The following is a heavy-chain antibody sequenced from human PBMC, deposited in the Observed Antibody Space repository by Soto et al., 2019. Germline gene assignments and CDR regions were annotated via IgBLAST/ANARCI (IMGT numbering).Heavy chain of an antibody. CDR3: TRDPEGDLDFDY. Sequence: EVHLVESGGGLVQPGGSLRLSCAASGFIFSEYGLTWVRQAPGKGLEWVSHINAPSTSTLYADSVRGRFTISRDNAKNSVYLQMSSLSDEDTAVYYCTRDPEGDLDFDYWGQGTLVTVSS. D-gene: IGHD2-21*02. V-gene: IGHV3-48*02. CDR2: INAPSTST. CDR1: GFIFSEYG. J-gene: IGHJ4*02.